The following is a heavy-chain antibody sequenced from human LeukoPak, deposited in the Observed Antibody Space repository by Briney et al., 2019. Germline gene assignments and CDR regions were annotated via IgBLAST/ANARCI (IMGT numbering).Heavy chain of an antibody. J-gene: IGHJ4*02. Sequence: GGSLRLSCSASGFTFSSYAMNWVRQAPGKGLEWVSAISGGGGRTYYADSVKGRFTISRDNSKNTLYLQMNSLRAEDTAVYYCAKSTRVGATRSPIDYWGQGTLVTVSS. D-gene: IGHD1-26*01. CDR1: GFTFSSYA. CDR2: ISGGGGRT. CDR3: AKSTRVGATRSPIDY. V-gene: IGHV3-23*01.